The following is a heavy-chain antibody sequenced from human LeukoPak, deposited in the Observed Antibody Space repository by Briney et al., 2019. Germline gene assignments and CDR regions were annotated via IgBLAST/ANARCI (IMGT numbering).Heavy chain of an antibody. CDR1: GFTFSSYA. Sequence: GGSLRLSCAASGFTFSSYAMSWVRQAPGKGLEWVSGISGSGGSTYYAGSVKGRFTMSRDNSKNTLYLQMNSLRAEDTAVYYCAKGDTSGYYCNFDYWGQGTLVTVSS. CDR3: AKGDTSGYYCNFDY. J-gene: IGHJ4*02. D-gene: IGHD3-22*01. CDR2: ISGSGGST. V-gene: IGHV3-23*01.